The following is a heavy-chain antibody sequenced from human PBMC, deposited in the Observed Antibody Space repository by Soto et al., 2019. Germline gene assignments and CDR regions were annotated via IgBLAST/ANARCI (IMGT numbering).Heavy chain of an antibody. D-gene: IGHD3-10*01. CDR3: ARATPGGYDYYYGMDV. J-gene: IGHJ6*02. CDR2: ISYDGSNK. CDR1: GFTFSSYA. V-gene: IGHV3-30-3*01. Sequence: QVQLVESGGGVVQPGRSLRLSCAASGFTFSSYAMHWVRQAPGKGLEWVAVISYDGSNKYYADYVKGRFTISRDNSKNKMYLQMNRLRAADTAVYYCARATPGGYDYYYGMDVWGQGTTVTVSS.